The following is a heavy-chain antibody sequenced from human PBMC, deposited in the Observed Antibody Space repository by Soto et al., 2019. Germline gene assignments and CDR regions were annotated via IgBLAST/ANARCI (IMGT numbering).Heavy chain of an antibody. D-gene: IGHD3-10*01. CDR3: ATPYGSGSYYNVDYFDY. J-gene: IGHJ4*02. Sequence: ASVKVSCKASGYTFTSYGISWVRQAPGQGLEWMGWISAYNGNTNYAQKLQGRVTMTTDTSTSTAYMELRSLRSDDTAVYYCATPYGSGSYYNVDYFDYWGQGTLVTVSS. CDR1: GYTFTSYG. CDR2: ISAYNGNT. V-gene: IGHV1-18*01.